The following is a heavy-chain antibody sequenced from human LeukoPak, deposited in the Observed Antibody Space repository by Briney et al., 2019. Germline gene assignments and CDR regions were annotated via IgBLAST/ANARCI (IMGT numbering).Heavy chain of an antibody. V-gene: IGHV1-46*01. CDR2: INPSGGST. CDR1: GYTFTYYY. D-gene: IGHD6-13*01. CDR3: ARAPLIAAAASERYFDY. Sequence: ASVKVSCKASGYTFTYYYMHWVRQAPGQGLEWMGIINPSGGSTSYAQKFQGRVTITRDTSASTAYMELSSLRSEDTAVYYCARAPLIAAAASERYFDYWGQGTLVTVSS. J-gene: IGHJ4*02.